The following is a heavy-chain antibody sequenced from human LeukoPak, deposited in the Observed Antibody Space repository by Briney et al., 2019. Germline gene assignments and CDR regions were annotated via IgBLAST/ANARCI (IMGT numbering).Heavy chain of an antibody. Sequence: ASVKVSCKVSRYTLTELSMHWVRQAPGKGLEWMGGSDPEDGETIYAQKFQGRVTMTEDTSTDTAYMELSSLRSEDTAVYYCATVWSVPAATYWFDPWGQGTLVTVSS. D-gene: IGHD2-2*01. CDR1: RYTLTELS. CDR2: SDPEDGET. V-gene: IGHV1-24*01. J-gene: IGHJ5*02. CDR3: ATVWSVPAATYWFDP.